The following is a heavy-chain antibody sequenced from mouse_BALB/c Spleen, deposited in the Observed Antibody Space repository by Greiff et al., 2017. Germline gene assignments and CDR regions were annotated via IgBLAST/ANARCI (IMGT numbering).Heavy chain of an antibody. V-gene: IGHV1-26*01. D-gene: IGHD1-1*01. CDR3: EVGGTTGDYFDY. CDR2: INPYNGAT. CDR1: GYSFTGYY. J-gene: IGHJ2*01. Sequence: EVQLQQSGPELVKPGASVKISCKASGYSFTGYYMHWVKQSHVKSLEWIGRINPYNGATSYNQNFKDKASLTVDKSSSTAYMELHSLTSEDSAVYYCEVGGTTGDYFDYWGQGTTLTVSS.